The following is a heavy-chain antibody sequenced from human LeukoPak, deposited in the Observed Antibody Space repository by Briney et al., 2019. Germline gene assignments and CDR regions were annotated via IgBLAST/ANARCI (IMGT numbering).Heavy chain of an antibody. CDR2: ISDGGSTT. CDR1: GFTFSSYW. J-gene: IGHJ4*02. V-gene: IGHV3-74*01. CDR3: VSFYEAY. D-gene: IGHD2/OR15-2a*01. Sequence: GGSLRLSCAASGFTFSSYWMHWVRQAPGKGLVWVSRISDGGSTTTYADSVKGRFTISRDNAKNTLYLQMNGLRAEDTAVYYCVSFYEAYWGRGTLVTVSS.